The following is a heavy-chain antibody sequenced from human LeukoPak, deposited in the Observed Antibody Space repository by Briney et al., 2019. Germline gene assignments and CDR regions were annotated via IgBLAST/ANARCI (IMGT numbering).Heavy chain of an antibody. Sequence: PSQTLSLTCTVSGGSISSGSYYWRWIRQPAGKGLEWIGRIYTSGSTNYNPSLKSRVTISVDTSKNQFSLKLSSVTAADTAVHYCARAPRAENWFDPWGQGTLVTVSS. CDR2: IYTSGST. D-gene: IGHD6-6*01. J-gene: IGHJ5*02. V-gene: IGHV4-61*02. CDR3: ARAPRAENWFDP. CDR1: GGSISSGSYY.